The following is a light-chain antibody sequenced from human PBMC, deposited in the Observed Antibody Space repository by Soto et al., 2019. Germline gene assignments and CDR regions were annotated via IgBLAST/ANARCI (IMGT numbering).Light chain of an antibody. Sequence: EIVLTQSPGTLSLSPGERATLSCRASQTVGNNYLAWYQQKPGQTPRLLIHGASNRATGIPDRISGSGSGTDFTLFLSRLDPEDFAMYYCQQYASSPLTFGGGTKVEIK. V-gene: IGKV3-20*01. CDR2: GAS. CDR3: QQYASSPLT. CDR1: QTVGNNY. J-gene: IGKJ4*01.